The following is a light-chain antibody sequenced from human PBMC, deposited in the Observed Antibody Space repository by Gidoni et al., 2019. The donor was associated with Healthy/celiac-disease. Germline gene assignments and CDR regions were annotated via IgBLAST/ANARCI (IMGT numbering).Light chain of an antibody. CDR2: GAS. CDR1: QSVSSSY. J-gene: IGKJ2*01. Sequence: EIVLTQSPGTLSLSPGERATLSCRASQSVSSSYLAWYQQKPGQAPRLLIYGASSRATGIPDRFSGSGSGTYFTLTISRLEPDEFAVYYCQQYGSSRLMYTFXXXTKLEIK. V-gene: IGKV3-20*01. CDR3: QQYGSSRLMYT.